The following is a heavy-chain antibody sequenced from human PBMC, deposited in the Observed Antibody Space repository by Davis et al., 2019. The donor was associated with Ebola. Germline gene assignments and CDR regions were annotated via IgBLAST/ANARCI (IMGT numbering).Heavy chain of an antibody. D-gene: IGHD1-20*01. CDR1: GYTFTSYD. V-gene: IGHV1-18*01. CDR2: ISAYNGNT. Sequence: ASVKVSCKASGYTFTSYDINWVRQATGQGLEWMGWISAYNGNTNYAQKLQGRVTMTEDTSTDTAYMELSSLRSEDTAVYYCATTPYNWLRHSPSYYYYYYGMDVWGQGTTVTVSS. J-gene: IGHJ6*02. CDR3: ATTPYNWLRHSPSYYYYYYGMDV.